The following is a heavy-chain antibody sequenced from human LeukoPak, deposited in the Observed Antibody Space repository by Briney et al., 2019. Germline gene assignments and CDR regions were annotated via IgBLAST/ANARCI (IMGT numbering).Heavy chain of an antibody. Sequence: SETLSLTCTVSGGSISSYYWSWIRQPPGKGLEWIGYIYYSGSTYYNPSLKSRVTISVDTSKNQFSLKLSSVTAADTAVYYCARVRSTRAFDYWGQGTLVTVSS. V-gene: IGHV4-59*06. D-gene: IGHD3-10*01. CDR1: GGSISSYY. CDR3: ARVRSTRAFDY. J-gene: IGHJ4*02. CDR2: IYYSGST.